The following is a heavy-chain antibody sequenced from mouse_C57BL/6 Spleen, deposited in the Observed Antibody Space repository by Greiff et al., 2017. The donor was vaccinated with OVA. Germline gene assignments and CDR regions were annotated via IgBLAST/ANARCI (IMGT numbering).Heavy chain of an antibody. J-gene: IGHJ2*01. CDR1: GYTFTDYE. CDR3: TERGNLDY. Sequence: QVQLQQSGAELVRPGASVTLSCKASGYTFTDYEMHWVKQTPVHGLEWIGAIDPETGGTAYNQKFMGKAILTADKSSSTAYMELRSLTSEDSAVYYCTERGNLDYWGQGTTLTVSS. V-gene: IGHV1-15*01. CDR2: IDPETGGT.